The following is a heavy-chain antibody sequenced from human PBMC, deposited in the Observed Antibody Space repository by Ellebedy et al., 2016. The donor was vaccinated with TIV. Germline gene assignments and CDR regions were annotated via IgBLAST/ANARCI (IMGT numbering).Heavy chain of an antibody. Sequence: SETLSLTXAVYGGSFSGYYWSWIRQPPGKGLEWIGEINHSGSTNYNPTLKSRVTMSVDTSKNQFSLKLSSVTAADTAVYYCARVGVRGVIPYFDYWGQGTLVTVSS. V-gene: IGHV4-34*01. CDR2: INHSGST. D-gene: IGHD3-10*01. J-gene: IGHJ4*02. CDR3: ARVGVRGVIPYFDY. CDR1: GGSFSGYY.